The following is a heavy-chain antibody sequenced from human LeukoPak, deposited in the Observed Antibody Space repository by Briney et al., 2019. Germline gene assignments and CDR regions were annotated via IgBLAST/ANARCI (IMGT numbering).Heavy chain of an antibody. CDR3: AKDFEGHYYYDSSTLDY. Sequence: QSGGSLRLSCAASGFTFSSYAMSWVRQAPGKGLEWVSAISGSGGSTYYADSVKGRFTISRDNSKNTLYLQMNSLRAEDTAVYYCAKDFEGHYYYDSSTLDYWGQGTLVTGSS. D-gene: IGHD3-22*01. J-gene: IGHJ4*02. V-gene: IGHV3-23*01. CDR2: ISGSGGST. CDR1: GFTFSSYA.